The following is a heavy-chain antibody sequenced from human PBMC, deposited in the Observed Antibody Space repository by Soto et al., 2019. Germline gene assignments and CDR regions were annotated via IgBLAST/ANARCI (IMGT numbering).Heavy chain of an antibody. V-gene: IGHV4-59*01. D-gene: IGHD6-13*01. Sequence: SETLSLTCPISNGSIGSYYWTWIRQPPGKGLEWIGHIYYSGSTNYNPSLKSRLTMSLDTSKNQFSLKLTSVTAADTAVYYCARVGRLITAAGLLDAWGQGTLVTVSS. J-gene: IGHJ5*02. CDR1: NGSIGSYY. CDR3: ARVGRLITAAGLLDA. CDR2: IYYSGST.